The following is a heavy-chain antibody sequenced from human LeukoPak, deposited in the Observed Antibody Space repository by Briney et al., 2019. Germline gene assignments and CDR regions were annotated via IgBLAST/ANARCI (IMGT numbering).Heavy chain of an antibody. Sequence: SETLSLTCTVSGGSISSGGYYWSWIRQPPGKGLEWIGYIYHSGSTYYNPSLKSRVTISVDRSKNQFSLKLSSVTAADTAVYYCASTLTSETSGSYDYWGQGTLVTVSS. D-gene: IGHD1-26*01. CDR2: IYHSGST. CDR3: ASTLTSETSGSYDY. V-gene: IGHV4-30-2*01. J-gene: IGHJ4*02. CDR1: GGSISSGGYY.